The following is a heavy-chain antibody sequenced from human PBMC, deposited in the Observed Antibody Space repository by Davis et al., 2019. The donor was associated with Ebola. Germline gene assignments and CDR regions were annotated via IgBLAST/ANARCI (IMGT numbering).Heavy chain of an antibody. Sequence: GESLKISCAASGFTVGSYYGNWVRQAPGKGLEWVSVIHNDGRTFYADSVKGRFTISRDNAKNMLFLQMNSLRVEDTAVYYCTSVSEFWGQGALVTVST. CDR3: TSVSEF. CDR2: IHNDGRT. V-gene: IGHV3-53*01. CDR1: GFTVGSYY. J-gene: IGHJ4*02.